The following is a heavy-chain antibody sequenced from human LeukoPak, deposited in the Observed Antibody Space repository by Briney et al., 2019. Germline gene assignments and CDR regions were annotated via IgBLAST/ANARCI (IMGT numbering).Heavy chain of an antibody. CDR2: IYHSGST. V-gene: IGHV4-4*02. D-gene: IGHD2-2*01. Sequence: KPSGTLSLTCAGSGGSISSSNWWSWVRQPPGKGLEGIGEIYHSGSTNDNPSLKSRVTISVDKSKNQFSLKLSSVTATDTAVYYCARDPSYCSSTSCSFFDYWGQGTLVTVSS. J-gene: IGHJ4*02. CDR1: GGSISSSNW. CDR3: ARDPSYCSSTSCSFFDY.